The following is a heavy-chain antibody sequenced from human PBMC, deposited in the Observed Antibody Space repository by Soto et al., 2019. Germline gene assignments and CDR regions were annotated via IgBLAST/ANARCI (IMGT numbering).Heavy chain of an antibody. J-gene: IGHJ4*02. CDR1: GFTFSSYA. V-gene: IGHV3-30-3*01. CDR3: ARDIGN. Sequence: QVQLVESGGGVVQPGRSLRLSCAASGFTFSSYAMHWDRQAPGKGLEWVAVISYDGSNKYYADSVKGRFTISRDNSKNTLYLQMNSLRAEDTAVYYCARDIGNWGQGTLVTVSS. CDR2: ISYDGSNK.